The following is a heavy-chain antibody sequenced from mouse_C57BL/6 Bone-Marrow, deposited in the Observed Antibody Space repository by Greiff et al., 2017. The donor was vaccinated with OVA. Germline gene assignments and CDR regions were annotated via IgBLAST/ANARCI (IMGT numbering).Heavy chain of an antibody. D-gene: IGHD1-1*01. CDR1: GYTFTSYW. J-gene: IGHJ3*01. V-gene: IGHV1-53*01. CDR3: ARYGSSYRAWFAY. CDR2: INPSNGGT. Sequence: VQLQQPGTELVKPGASVKLSCKASGYTFTSYWMHWVKQRPGQGLEWIGNINPSNGGTNYNEKFKSKATLTVDKSSSTAYMQLSSLTSEDSAVYYCARYGSSYRAWFAYWGQGTLVTVSA.